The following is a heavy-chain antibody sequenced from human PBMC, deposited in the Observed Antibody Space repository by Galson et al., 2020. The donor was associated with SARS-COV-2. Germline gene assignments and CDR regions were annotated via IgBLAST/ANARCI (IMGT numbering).Heavy chain of an antibody. J-gene: IGHJ6*03. Sequence: PSLTVSCKASGYTFTRYDINWVRPATGQGPEWMGWMNPNSGNTGYAQKFQGRVTMTRNTSISTAYMELSSLRSEDTAVYYCARGSSITGTNHYYYYMDVWGKGTTVTVSS. CDR1: GYTFTRYD. D-gene: IGHD1-7*01. CDR2: MNPNSGNT. V-gene: IGHV1-8*02. CDR3: ARGSSITGTNHYYYYMDV.